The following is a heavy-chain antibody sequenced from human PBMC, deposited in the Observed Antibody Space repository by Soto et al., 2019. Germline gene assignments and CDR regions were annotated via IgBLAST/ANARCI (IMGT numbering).Heavy chain of an antibody. CDR1: GFTFSSYA. Sequence: GGSLRLSCAASGFTFSSYAMHWVRQAPGKGLEWVAVISYDGSNKYYADSVKGRFTISRDNSKNTLYLQMNSLRAEDTAVYYCARDEVAYCGGDCYTDYWGQGTLVNVSS. CDR2: ISYDGSNK. V-gene: IGHV3-30-3*01. J-gene: IGHJ4*02. D-gene: IGHD2-21*02. CDR3: ARDEVAYCGGDCYTDY.